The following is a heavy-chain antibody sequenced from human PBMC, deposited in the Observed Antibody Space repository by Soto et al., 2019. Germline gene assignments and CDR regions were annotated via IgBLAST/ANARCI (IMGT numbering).Heavy chain of an antibody. D-gene: IGHD2-15*01. V-gene: IGHV3-33*01. J-gene: IGHJ3*02. CDR3: ARGGYCSGGSCYWGAFDI. CDR1: GFTFSSYG. CDR2: IWYDGSNK. Sequence: PGGSLRLSCAASGFTFSSYGMHWVRQAPGKGLEWVAVIWYDGSNKYYADSVKGRFTISRDNSKNTLYLQMSSLRAEDTAVYYCARGGYCSGGSCYWGAFDIWGQGTMVTVSS.